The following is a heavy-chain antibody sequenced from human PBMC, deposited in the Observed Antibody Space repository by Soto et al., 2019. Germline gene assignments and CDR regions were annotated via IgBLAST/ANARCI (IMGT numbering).Heavy chain of an antibody. CDR3: AKDQRGSSFNWFDP. Sequence: GGSLRLSCAGSGFTFSNFAMHWVRQAPGKGLEWLTVISYDGSSKYHADSVEGRFTISRDNSKNTLYLQMNSLRVEDTAVYYCAKDQRGSSFNWFDPWGQGTLVT. CDR2: ISYDGSSK. CDR1: GFTFSNFA. J-gene: IGHJ5*02. D-gene: IGHD6-6*01. V-gene: IGHV3-30-3*01.